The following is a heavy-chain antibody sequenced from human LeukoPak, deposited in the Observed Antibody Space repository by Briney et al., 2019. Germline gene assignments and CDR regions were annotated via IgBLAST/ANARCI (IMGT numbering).Heavy chain of an antibody. CDR2: TNHSGST. CDR3: ARRDYDILTGYYIATHFDY. Sequence: SETLSLTCAVYGGSFSGYYWSWIRQPPGKGLEWIGETNHSGSTNYNPSLKSRVTISVDTSKNQFSLKLSSVTAADTAVYYCARRDYDILTGYYIATHFDYWGQGTLVTVSS. D-gene: IGHD3-9*01. V-gene: IGHV4-34*01. CDR1: GGSFSGYY. J-gene: IGHJ4*02.